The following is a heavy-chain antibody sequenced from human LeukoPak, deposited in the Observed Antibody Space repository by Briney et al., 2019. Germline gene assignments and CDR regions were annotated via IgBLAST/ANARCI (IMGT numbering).Heavy chain of an antibody. D-gene: IGHD3-22*01. Sequence: SETLSLTCTVSGGSINNYYWSWIRQPPGKGLEWIGYIYYTGTTNYNPSLKSRVSISLDTSKTQFSLKLSSVTAADTAVYYCARGITTPGERAWFDPWGQGTLVTVSS. V-gene: IGHV4-59*01. CDR2: IYYTGTT. J-gene: IGHJ5*02. CDR3: ARGITTPGERAWFDP. CDR1: GGSINNYY.